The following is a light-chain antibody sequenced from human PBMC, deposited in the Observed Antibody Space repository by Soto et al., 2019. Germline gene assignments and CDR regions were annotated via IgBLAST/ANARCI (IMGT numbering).Light chain of an antibody. CDR3: QQYNDWPLT. CDR1: QGIGST. CDR2: GAS. J-gene: IGKJ4*01. Sequence: EIVMTQSPATLSVSPGERATLSCRASQGIGSTLAWYQQKPGQTPRLLIYGASTRATDIPGRFSGSGSGTEFTLTISSLQSEDFAVYYCQQYNDWPLTFGGGTKVDIK. V-gene: IGKV3-15*01.